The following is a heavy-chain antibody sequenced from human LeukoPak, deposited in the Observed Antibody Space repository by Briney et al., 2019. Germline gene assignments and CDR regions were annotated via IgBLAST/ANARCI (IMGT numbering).Heavy chain of an antibody. Sequence: GGSLRLSCAASGFTFDDYAMHWVRQAPGKGLEWVSGISWNSGSIGYADSVKGRFTISRDNSKNTLYLQMNSLRAEDTAVYYCAKAPIVGATNPDYWGQGTLVTVSS. CDR3: AKAPIVGATNPDY. CDR1: GFTFDDYA. D-gene: IGHD3-22*01. V-gene: IGHV3-9*01. J-gene: IGHJ4*02. CDR2: ISWNSGSI.